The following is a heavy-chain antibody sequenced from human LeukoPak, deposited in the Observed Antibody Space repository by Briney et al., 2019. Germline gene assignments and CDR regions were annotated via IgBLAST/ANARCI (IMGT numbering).Heavy chain of an antibody. CDR3: AKDQTYDFWSGSPVWFDP. D-gene: IGHD3-3*01. CDR2: ISGSGGST. Sequence: GGSLRLSCAASGVTFSSYAMSWVRQAPGKGLEWVSAISGSGGSTYYADSVKGRFTISRDNSKNTLYLQMNSLRAEDTAVYYCAKDQTYDFWSGSPVWFDPWGQGTLVTVSS. CDR1: GVTFSSYA. V-gene: IGHV3-23*01. J-gene: IGHJ5*02.